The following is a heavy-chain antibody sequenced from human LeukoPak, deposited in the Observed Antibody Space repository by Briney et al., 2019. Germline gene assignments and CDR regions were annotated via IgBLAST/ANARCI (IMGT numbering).Heavy chain of an antibody. CDR1: GFTFSSYS. V-gene: IGHV3-48*04. CDR3: ARNDDYGDRTWRSTYYYYMDV. J-gene: IGHJ6*03. D-gene: IGHD4-17*01. Sequence: GGSLRLSCAASGFTFSSYSMNWVRQAPGKGLEWVSYISSSSSTIYYADSVKGRFTISRDNAKNSLYLQMNSLRAEDTAVYYCARNDDYGDRTWRSTYYYYMDVWGKGTTVTVSS. CDR2: ISSSSSTI.